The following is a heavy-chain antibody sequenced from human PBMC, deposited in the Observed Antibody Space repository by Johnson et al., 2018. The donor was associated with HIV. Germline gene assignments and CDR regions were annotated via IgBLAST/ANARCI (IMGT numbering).Heavy chain of an antibody. CDR1: GFTFSSYA. CDR2: ISYDGSNK. V-gene: IGHV3-30*14. D-gene: IGHD3-22*01. J-gene: IGHJ3*02. Sequence: QVQLVESGGGVVQPGRSLRLSCAASGFTFSSYAMHWVRQAPGKGLEWVAVISYDGSNKSYADSVKARFTISRDSSKNTLYLQMNSLRAEDTAVYHCARALSGSGYYPGAFDIWGQGTMVTVSS. CDR3: ARALSGSGYYPGAFDI.